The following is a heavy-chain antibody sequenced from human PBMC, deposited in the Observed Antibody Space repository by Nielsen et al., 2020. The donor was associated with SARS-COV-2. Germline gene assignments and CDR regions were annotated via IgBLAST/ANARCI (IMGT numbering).Heavy chain of an antibody. J-gene: IGHJ3*02. V-gene: IGHV4-30-2*01. CDR1: GGSISSGGYS. CDR2: IYHSGST. D-gene: IGHD3-10*01. Sequence: SETLSLTCAVSGGSISSGGYSWSWIRQPPGKGLEWIGYIYHSGSTYYNPSLKSRVTISVDRSKNQFSLKLSSVTAADTAVYYCARGTVTSGSGSPGTYDIWGQGTMVTVSS. CDR3: ARGTVTSGSGSPGTYDI.